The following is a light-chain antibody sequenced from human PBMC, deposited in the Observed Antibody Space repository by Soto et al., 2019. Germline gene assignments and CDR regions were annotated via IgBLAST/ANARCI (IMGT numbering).Light chain of an antibody. Sequence: AIQLTQSPSSLSASVGDRVTITCRASQAIRTALGWYQQKPGQVPKLLIYAASTLQSGVPSRFRGSGSGTDVTLTISSLEPEDFATYYCLLDFGYSWAFGQGTKVEI. J-gene: IGKJ1*01. V-gene: IGKV1-6*01. CDR2: AAS. CDR3: LLDFGYSWA. CDR1: QAIRTA.